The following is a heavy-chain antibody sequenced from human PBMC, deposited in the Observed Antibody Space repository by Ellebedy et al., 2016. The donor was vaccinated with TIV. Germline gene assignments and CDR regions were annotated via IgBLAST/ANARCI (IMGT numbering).Heavy chain of an antibody. D-gene: IGHD1-14*01. CDR1: GFTFSSYW. CDR2: ITYDLSQT. CDR3: ARGPAGYNAGKHDF. Sequence: GESLKISCAASGFTFSSYWMSWVRQAPGEGLEWVANITYDLSQTYYLDSVKGRFTISRDNAKNSLYLHMNSLRAEDTALYYCARGPAGYNAGKHDFWGQGTLVVVSS. V-gene: IGHV3-7*01. J-gene: IGHJ4*02.